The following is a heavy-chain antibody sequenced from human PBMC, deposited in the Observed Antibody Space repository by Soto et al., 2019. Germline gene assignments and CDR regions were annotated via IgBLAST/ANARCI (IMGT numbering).Heavy chain of an antibody. CDR1: GYIFTSND. CDR2: IRVRNGDT. Sequence: ASVKLSCKAAGYIFTSNDITGVRQAPGQGLEWMGWIRVRNGDTHYAPKFRGRVTVTRDTSTSTAYMELRRLRSDDTAVYHWVRQAPGKGLEWVSRIDHDGPTDYADSVRGRFTISRDNAENTLYLQMNSLRPEDTAVYYCVRDSHGDYWGQGTLVTVSS. J-gene: IGHJ4*02. D-gene: IGHD3-3*01. CDR3: VRQAPGKGLEWVSRIDHDGPTDYADSVRGRFTISRDNAENTLYLQMNSLRPEDTAVYYCVRDSHGDY. V-gene: IGHV1-18*01.